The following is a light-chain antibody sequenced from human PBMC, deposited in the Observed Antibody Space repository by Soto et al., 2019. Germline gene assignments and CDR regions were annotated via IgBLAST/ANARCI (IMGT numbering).Light chain of an antibody. Sequence: QSVLTQPPSVSGAPGQRVTISCTGSSYNIGAGYDVHWYQQLPGTAPKLLIYGNSNRPSGVPDRFSGSKSGTSASLAITGLQAEDETDYYCQSYDSSLRTVFGTGTKVTVL. CDR3: QSYDSSLRTV. CDR1: SYNIGAGYD. V-gene: IGLV1-40*01. J-gene: IGLJ1*01. CDR2: GNS.